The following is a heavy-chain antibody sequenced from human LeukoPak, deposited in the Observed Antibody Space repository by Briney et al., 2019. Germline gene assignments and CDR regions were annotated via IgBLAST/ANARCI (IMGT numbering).Heavy chain of an antibody. CDR3: ARLITCGGDCYDAFDI. CDR2: IYYSGST. V-gene: IGHV4-59*01. D-gene: IGHD2-21*02. Sequence: SETLSLTCPVSGASIRSDXWSXXXQPPGXXLEWXGNIYYSGSTSYNPSLKSRVTISVDTSKNQFSLKLTSVNAADTAVYYCARLITCGGDCYDAFDIWGQGTMVTVSS. J-gene: IGHJ3*02. CDR1: GASIRSDX.